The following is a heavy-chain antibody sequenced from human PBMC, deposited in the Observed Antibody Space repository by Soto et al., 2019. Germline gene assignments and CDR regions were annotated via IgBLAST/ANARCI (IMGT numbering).Heavy chain of an antibody. CDR1: GFTFRSFT. CDR3: TRDASRDSSARGWFEP. CDR2: ISSNSAYI. V-gene: IGHV3-21*02. D-gene: IGHD6-13*01. J-gene: IGHJ5*02. Sequence: EVQLVESGGGLVKPGGSLRLSCAASGFTFRSFTMNWVRQAPGKGLEWVSTISSNSAYIYYTDALRGRFTISRDNAKNSLHLQMNSLRAEATAVYYCTRDASRDSSARGWFEPWGPGNLVTVSS.